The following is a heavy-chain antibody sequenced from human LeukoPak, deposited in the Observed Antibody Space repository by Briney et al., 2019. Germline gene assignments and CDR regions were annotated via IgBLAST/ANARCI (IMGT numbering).Heavy chain of an antibody. CDR3: AKLLSGYCSRTSCLNWFDP. V-gene: IGHV3-23*01. Sequence: PGGSLRLSCAASGFTFSNYVMSWVRQAPGKGLEWVSAISGSYGSTWYAYSVKGRFTVSRDNSKNTLYLQMNSLRAEDTAVYYCAKLLSGYCSRTSCLNWFDPWGQGTLVTVSS. J-gene: IGHJ5*02. CDR1: GFTFSNYV. CDR2: ISGSYGST. D-gene: IGHD2-2*01.